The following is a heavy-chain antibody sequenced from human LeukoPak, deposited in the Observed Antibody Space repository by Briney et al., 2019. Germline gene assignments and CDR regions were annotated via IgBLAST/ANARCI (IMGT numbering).Heavy chain of an antibody. Sequence: ASVKVSCKASEYTFTGYSMHWVRRAPGQGLEWMGWINPNSGGTNYAQRFQGRVTMTRDTSISTAYMELSSLRSDDTAVYYCARARGQYISSWVDSWGQGTLVTVSS. D-gene: IGHD6-13*01. CDR3: ARARGQYISSWVDS. CDR1: EYTFTGYS. CDR2: INPNSGGT. V-gene: IGHV1-2*02. J-gene: IGHJ4*02.